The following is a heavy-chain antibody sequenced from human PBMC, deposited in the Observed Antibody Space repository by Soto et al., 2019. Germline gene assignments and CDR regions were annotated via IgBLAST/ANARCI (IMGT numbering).Heavy chain of an antibody. CDR2: ITPFSGDV. CDR3: ATGGAGSGPFTWELPDH. J-gene: IGHJ4*02. CDR1: GNTFTSRC. Sequence: QMQLVQSGAAVKPTGSTVTVSCPALGNTFTSRCLHWVRQAPGQALEWMGWITPFSGDVHYAQKFQERVTITRDRSINTADMRMSSLGSEDTAMYYCATGGAGSGPFTWELPDHWGQGTLVTVSS. D-gene: IGHD1-26*01. V-gene: IGHV1-45*02.